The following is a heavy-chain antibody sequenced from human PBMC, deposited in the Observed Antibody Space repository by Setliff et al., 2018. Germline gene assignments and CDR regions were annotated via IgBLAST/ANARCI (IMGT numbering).Heavy chain of an antibody. CDR1: GFTFSSYG. J-gene: IGHJ4*02. Sequence: GGSLRLSCAASGFTFSSYGMHWVRQAPGKGLEWVSAISASGRTTYSADSVKGRFTISRDNAKNSLYLQMNSLRAEDTAVYYCAAGDYYDSSGYSDYWGQGTLVTVSS. D-gene: IGHD3-22*01. V-gene: IGHV3-48*01. CDR3: AAGDYYDSSGYSDY. CDR2: ISASGRTT.